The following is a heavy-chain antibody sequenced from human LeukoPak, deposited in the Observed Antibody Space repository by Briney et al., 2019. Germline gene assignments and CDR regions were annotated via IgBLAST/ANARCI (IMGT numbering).Heavy chain of an antibody. J-gene: IGHJ5*02. V-gene: IGHV4-59*08. CDR2: IYYSGST. D-gene: IGHD3-22*01. CDR1: GDSISSYY. CDR3: ARRKNYYDSSGSGWFDP. Sequence: PSETLSLTCTASGDSISSYYWSWIRQPPGKGLEWIGYIYYSGSTNYNPSLKSRVTISVDTSKNQFSLKLSSVTAADTAVYYCARRKNYYDSSGSGWFDPWGQGTLVTVSS.